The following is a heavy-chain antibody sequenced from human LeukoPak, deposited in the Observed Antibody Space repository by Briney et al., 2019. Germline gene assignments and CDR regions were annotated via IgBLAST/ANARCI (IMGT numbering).Heavy chain of an antibody. CDR2: IRYDGSNK. D-gene: IGHD1-26*01. CDR1: GFTFSSYG. V-gene: IGHV3-30*02. CDR3: ARDSYGSY. Sequence: GGSLRLSCTASGFTFSSYGMHWVRQAPGKGLEWVAFIRYDGSNKYYVDSVKGRITISRDNSKNTLYMQMNSLRAEDTAVYYCARDSYGSYWGQGTLVTVSS. J-gene: IGHJ4*02.